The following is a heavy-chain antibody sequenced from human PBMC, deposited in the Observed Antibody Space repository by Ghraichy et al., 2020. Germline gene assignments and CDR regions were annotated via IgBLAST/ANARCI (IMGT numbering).Heavy chain of an antibody. Sequence: ASVKVSCKDYAYTFKNHDITRMSSTHGMGLHWTAWVNPNSGNTDYAQNFQGRGTMTRNTSISTAYMELSSLRSEDTAVYYCARGCSSTSCYTRVYHYGMDVWGQRTTFTVSS. CDR1: AYTFKNHD. V-gene: IGHV1-8*01. CDR2: VNPNSGNT. D-gene: IGHD2-2*02. CDR3: ARGCSSTSCYTRVYHYGMDV. J-gene: IGHJ6*02.